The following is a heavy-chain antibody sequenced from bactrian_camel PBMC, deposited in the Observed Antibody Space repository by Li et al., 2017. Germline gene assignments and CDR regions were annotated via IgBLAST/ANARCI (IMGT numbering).Heavy chain of an antibody. CDR1: GYTDSTYC. V-gene: IGHV3S53*01. Sequence: QVQLVESGGGSVQAGGSLRLSCAASGYTDSTYCMAWFRQAPGKEREGVATFHTAGSTNYVDSVKGRFTISQDRAKNTFDLQMTNLTPEDTAVYYCYDDHGMGWGQGTQVTVS. CDR2: FHTAGST. D-gene: IGHD3*01. J-gene: IGHJ4*01. CDR3: YDDHGMG.